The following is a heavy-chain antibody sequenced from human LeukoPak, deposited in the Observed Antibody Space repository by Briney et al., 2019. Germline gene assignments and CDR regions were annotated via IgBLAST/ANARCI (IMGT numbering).Heavy chain of an antibody. D-gene: IGHD2-21*02. CDR1: GFTFSSYA. J-gene: IGHJ4*02. V-gene: IGHV3-23*01. CDR3: AKDRCSGGDCYPHRFDY. CDR2: ISGSGGTT. Sequence: PGGSLRLSRTASGFTFSSYAMSWVRQAPGKGLEWVSAISGSGGTTYYADSVKGRFTISRDNSKNTLYLQMNSLRAEDTAVYYRAKDRCSGGDCYPHRFDYWGQGTLVTVSS.